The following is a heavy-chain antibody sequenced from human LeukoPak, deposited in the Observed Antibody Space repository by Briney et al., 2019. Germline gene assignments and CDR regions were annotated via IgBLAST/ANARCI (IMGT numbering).Heavy chain of an antibody. V-gene: IGHV6-1*01. Sequence: SQTLSLTCAISGDSVSSNSAAWNWIRQSPSRGLEWLGRTYYRSKWYNDYAVSVKSRITINPDTSKNQFSLKLSSVTAADAAVYYCARTGYSSSYQKNWFDPWGQGTLVTVSS. D-gene: IGHD6-13*01. CDR3: ARTGYSSSYQKNWFDP. CDR2: TYYRSKWYN. J-gene: IGHJ5*02. CDR1: GDSVSSNSAA.